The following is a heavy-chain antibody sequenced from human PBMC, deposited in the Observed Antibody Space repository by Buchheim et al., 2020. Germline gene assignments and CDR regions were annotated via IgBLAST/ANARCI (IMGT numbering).Heavy chain of an antibody. D-gene: IGHD2-2*01. CDR2: INHSGST. Sequence: QVQLQQWGAGLLKPSETLSLTCAVYGGSFSGYYWSWIRQPPGKGLEWIGEINHSGSTNYNPFLKSRVTISVDTSKNQFSLKLSSVTAADTAVYYCARGKVVPADPYYYYYYMDVWGKGTT. J-gene: IGHJ6*03. CDR1: GGSFSGYY. CDR3: ARGKVVPADPYYYYYYMDV. V-gene: IGHV4-34*01.